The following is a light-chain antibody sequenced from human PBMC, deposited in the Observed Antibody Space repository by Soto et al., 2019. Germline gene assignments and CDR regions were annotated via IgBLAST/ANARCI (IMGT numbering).Light chain of an antibody. V-gene: IGLV3-25*02. J-gene: IGLJ2*01. CDR3: QSVDSSGAYYVV. CDR1: NIGSEY. Sequence: VLTQAPSASGTPGQRVTISCSGSRSNIGSEYAYWYQQKPGQAPVVVIYKDKERPSGIPERFSGSNSGTTVTLTISGVEADDEADYYCQSVDSSGAYYVVFGGGTKLTVL. CDR2: KDK.